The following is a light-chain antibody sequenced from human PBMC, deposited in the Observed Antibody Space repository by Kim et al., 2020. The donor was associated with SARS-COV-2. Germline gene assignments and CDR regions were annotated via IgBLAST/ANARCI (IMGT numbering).Light chain of an antibody. CDR3: QQYRSYPWT. J-gene: IGKJ1*01. Sequence: ASVGDRVTITCRASQSIDNWLAWYQQKPGKAPKLLIYKASSLKIGVPSRFSGSVSGTEFTLTASSLQPDDFATYYCQQYRSYPWTFGQGTKVDIK. CDR2: KAS. V-gene: IGKV1-5*03. CDR1: QSIDNW.